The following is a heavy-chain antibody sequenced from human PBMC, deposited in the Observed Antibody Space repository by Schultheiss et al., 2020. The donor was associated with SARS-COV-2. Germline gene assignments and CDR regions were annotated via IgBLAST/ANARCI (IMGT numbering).Heavy chain of an antibody. CDR1: GGSINSGGYY. CDR2: INHSGST. Sequence: SETLSLTCTVSGGSINSGGYYWSWIRQPPGKGLEWIGEINHSGSTNYNPSLKSRVTISVDTSKNQFSLKLSSVTAADTAVYYCAREKYYYDSSGYRFDYWGQGTLVTVSS. D-gene: IGHD3-22*01. CDR3: AREKYYYDSSGYRFDY. V-gene: IGHV4-39*07. J-gene: IGHJ4*02.